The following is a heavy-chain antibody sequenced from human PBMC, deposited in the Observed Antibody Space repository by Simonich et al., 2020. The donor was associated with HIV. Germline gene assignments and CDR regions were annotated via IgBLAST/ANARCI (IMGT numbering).Heavy chain of an antibody. CDR3: ARDSTHSSGYNYYYHGMDV. CDR2: IYHEWST. V-gene: IGHV4-38-2*02. Sequence: QVQLQESGPGLVKPSETLSLTCVVSGYSISSGYYWGWFRQPPGTGRAWIGSIYHEWSTYNNPSLKSRVTIALDTSKTQFSLKRSSVTAADTAVYFCARDSTHSSGYNYYYHGMDVWGQGTTVTVSS. CDR1: GYSISSGYY. J-gene: IGHJ6*02. D-gene: IGHD3-22*01.